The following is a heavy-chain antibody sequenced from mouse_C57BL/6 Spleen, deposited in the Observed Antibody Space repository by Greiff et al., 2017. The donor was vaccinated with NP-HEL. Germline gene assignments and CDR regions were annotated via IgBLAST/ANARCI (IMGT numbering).Heavy chain of an antibody. Sequence: VKLQQSGAELVRPGASVKLSCTASGFNIKDDYMHWVKQRPEQGLEWIGWIDPENGDTEYASKFQGKATITADTSSNTAYLQLSSLTSEDTAVYYCTSYPGWFADWGQGTLVTVSA. CDR3: TSYPGWFAD. D-gene: IGHD2-10*01. J-gene: IGHJ3*01. CDR1: GFNIKDDY. CDR2: IDPENGDT. V-gene: IGHV14-4*01.